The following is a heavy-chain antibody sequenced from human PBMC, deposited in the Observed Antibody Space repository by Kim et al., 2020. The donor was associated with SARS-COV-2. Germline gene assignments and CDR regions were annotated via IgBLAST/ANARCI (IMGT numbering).Heavy chain of an antibody. D-gene: IGHD2-2*01. Sequence: SETLSLTCTVSGGSISSSSYYWGWIRQPPGKGLEWIGSIYYSGSTYYNPSLKSRVTISVDTSKNQFSLKLSSVTAADTAVYYCARHPRCSSTSCYLGFGWFDPWGQGTLVTVSS. CDR1: GGSISSSSYY. V-gene: IGHV4-39*01. CDR3: ARHPRCSSTSCYLGFGWFDP. J-gene: IGHJ5*02. CDR2: IYYSGST.